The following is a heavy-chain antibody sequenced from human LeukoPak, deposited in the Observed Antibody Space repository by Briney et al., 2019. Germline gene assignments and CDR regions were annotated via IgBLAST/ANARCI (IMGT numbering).Heavy chain of an antibody. Sequence: PSETLSLTCTVSGGSISSSSYYWGWIRQPPGKDLEWIGYIFHSGSTHYDPSLKSRVNMSVDRSKNQISLNLSSLTAADTAVYYCARSLLGARGAFDIWGQGTMVTVSS. V-gene: IGHV4-61*05. CDR2: IFHSGST. CDR1: GGSISSSSYY. J-gene: IGHJ3*02. CDR3: ARSLLGARGAFDI. D-gene: IGHD1-26*01.